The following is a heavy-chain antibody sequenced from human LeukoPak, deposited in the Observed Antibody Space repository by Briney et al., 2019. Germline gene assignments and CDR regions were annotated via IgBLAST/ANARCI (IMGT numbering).Heavy chain of an antibody. D-gene: IGHD7-27*01. CDR1: GGSINNYY. V-gene: IGHV4-59*01. CDR2: IYYSGST. Sequence: SETLSLTCTVSGGSINNYYWSWIRQPPGKGLEWIGYIYYSGSTNYNPSLKSRVTISVDTSKSQFSLKLSSVTPADTAVYYCARGWGYFDYWGQGTLVTVST. CDR3: ARGWGYFDY. J-gene: IGHJ4*02.